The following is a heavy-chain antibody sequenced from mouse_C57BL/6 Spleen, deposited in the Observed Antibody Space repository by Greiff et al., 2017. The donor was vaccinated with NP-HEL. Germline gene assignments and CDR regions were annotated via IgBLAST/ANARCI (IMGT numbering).Heavy chain of an antibody. V-gene: IGHV1-78*01. CDR1: GYTFTDHT. CDR2: IYPRDGST. D-gene: IGHD2-5*01. Sequence: VQLQQSDAELLKPGASVKISCKVSGYTFTDHTIHWMKQRPEQGLEWIGYIYPRDGSTKYNEKFKGKATLTADKSSSTADMQLNSLTSEDSAVYFCARGGTYYSIWFAYWGQGTLVTVSA. CDR3: ARGGTYYSIWFAY. J-gene: IGHJ3*01.